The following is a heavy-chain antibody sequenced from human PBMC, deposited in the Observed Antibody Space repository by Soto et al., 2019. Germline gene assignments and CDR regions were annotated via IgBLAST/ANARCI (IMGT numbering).Heavy chain of an antibody. CDR1: GFTFTSSA. V-gene: IGHV1-58*01. D-gene: IGHD1-26*01. CDR2: IVVGSGNT. J-gene: IGHJ4*02. Sequence: ASVKVSCKASGFTFTSSAVQWVRQARGQRLEWIGWIVVGSGNTNYAQKFQERVTITRDMSTSTAYMELSSLRSEDTAVYYCAADQWELGYFDYWGQGTLVTVSS. CDR3: AADQWELGYFDY.